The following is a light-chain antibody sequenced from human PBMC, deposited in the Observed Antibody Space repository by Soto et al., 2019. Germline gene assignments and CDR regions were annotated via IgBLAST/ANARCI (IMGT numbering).Light chain of an antibody. CDR1: QSISSY. CDR2: KAS. CDR3: QQYHSYPFP. J-gene: IGKJ4*01. V-gene: IGKV1-5*03. Sequence: DIQMTQSPSTLSASVGDTVTITCRASQSISSYLAWYRQTPGKAPKLLIHKASSLESGVPSRFSGSGSGTEFTLTVDSLQPDDFATYYCQQYHSYPFPVGGGTKVDIK.